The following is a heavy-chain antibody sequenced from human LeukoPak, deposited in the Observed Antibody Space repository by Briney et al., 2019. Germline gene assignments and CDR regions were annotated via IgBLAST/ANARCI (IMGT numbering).Heavy chain of an antibody. CDR3: ARDRSGWDAFDI. CDR1: GFTFSRYS. J-gene: IGHJ3*02. Sequence: GGSLRLSCAASGFTFSRYSMNWVRQAPGKGLEWVSSIGSSSSYIYYADSVKGRFTISRDNAKNSLYLQMNSLRAEDTAVYHCARDRSGWDAFDIWGQGTMVTVSS. CDR2: IGSSSSYI. V-gene: IGHV3-21*01. D-gene: IGHD6-19*01.